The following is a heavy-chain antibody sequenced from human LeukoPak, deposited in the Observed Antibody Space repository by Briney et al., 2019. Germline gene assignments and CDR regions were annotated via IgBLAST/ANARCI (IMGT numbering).Heavy chain of an antibody. CDR3: ARESDGSGSYSQDY. CDR2: IKQDGSEK. CDR1: GFTFSSYW. Sequence: GGSLRLSCAASGFTFSSYWMSWVRQAPGKGLEWVANIKQDGSEKYYVDSVKGRFTISRDNAKNSLYLQMNSLRAEDTAVYYCARESDGSGSYSQDYWGQGTLVTVSP. J-gene: IGHJ4*02. V-gene: IGHV3-7*01. D-gene: IGHD3-10*01.